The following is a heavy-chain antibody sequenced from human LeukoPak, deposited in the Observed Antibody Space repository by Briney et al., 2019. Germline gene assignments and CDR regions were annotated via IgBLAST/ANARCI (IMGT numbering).Heavy chain of an antibody. V-gene: IGHV3-23*01. D-gene: IGHD6-13*01. CDR3: AKHKGAGSRYSYSMDV. CDR2: ISGSGGGT. Sequence: PGGSLRLSCAASGFTFVTFAMGWARQAPGKGLKWVSTISGSGGGTYYADSVKGRFTISRDNSKNTLYLQMNSLRAEDTAVYYCAKHKGAGSRYSYSMDVWGKGATVTVSS. J-gene: IGHJ6*03. CDR1: GFTFVTFA.